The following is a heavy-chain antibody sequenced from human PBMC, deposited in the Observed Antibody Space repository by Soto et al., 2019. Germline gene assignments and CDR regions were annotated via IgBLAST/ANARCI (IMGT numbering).Heavy chain of an antibody. CDR1: GGTFSSYT. CDR3: ARDDGLAYCGGDCYS. D-gene: IGHD2-21*02. V-gene: IGHV1-69*02. CDR2: IIPILGIA. J-gene: IGHJ4*02. Sequence: QVQLVQSGAEVKKPGSSVKVSCKASGGTFSSYTISWVRQAPGQGLEWMGRIIPILGIANYAQKFQGSVTITTEKYTSTAYMELSSLRSEDTAVYYCARDDGLAYCGGDCYSWGQGTLVTVSS.